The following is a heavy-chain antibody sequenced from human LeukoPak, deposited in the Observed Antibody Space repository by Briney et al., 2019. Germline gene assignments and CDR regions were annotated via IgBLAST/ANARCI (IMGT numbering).Heavy chain of an antibody. J-gene: IGHJ5*02. CDR1: GGSISSGGYY. CDR3: ARGYSGYDFNWFDP. Sequence: SQTLSLTCTVSGGSISSGGYYWSWIRQHPGKGLEWIGYSYYSGSTYYNPSLKSRVTISVDTSKNQLSLKLSSVAAADTAVYYCARGYSGYDFNWFDPWGQGTLVTVSS. V-gene: IGHV4-31*03. CDR2: SYYSGST. D-gene: IGHD5-12*01.